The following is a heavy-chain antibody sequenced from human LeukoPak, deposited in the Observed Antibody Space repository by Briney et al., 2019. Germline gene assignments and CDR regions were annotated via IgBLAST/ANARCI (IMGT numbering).Heavy chain of an antibody. Sequence: PGGSLRLSCAASGFTFSSYAMSWVRQAPGKGLEWVSAISGSGGSTYYADSVKGRFTISRDNSENTLYLQMNSLRAEDTAVYYCAKDRGGIVVVPAAILSDWGQGTLVTVSS. D-gene: IGHD2-2*01. J-gene: IGHJ1*01. CDR3: AKDRGGIVVVPAAILSD. V-gene: IGHV3-23*01. CDR1: GFTFSSYA. CDR2: ISGSGGST.